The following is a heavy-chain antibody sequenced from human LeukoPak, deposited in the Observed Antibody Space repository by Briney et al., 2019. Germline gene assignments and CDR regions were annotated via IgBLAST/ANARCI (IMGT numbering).Heavy chain of an antibody. V-gene: IGHV3-53*01. J-gene: IGHJ4*02. CDR1: EFSVSSNH. D-gene: IGHD2-2*02. CDR2: IHSDGTT. Sequence: PGGSLRLSCAASEFSVSSNHMTWVRQAPGKGLEWVSVIHSDGTTYYADSVKGRFTISRDSSKNTLYLQMNSLRAEDTAVYYCAGYNCSSTRCYTGGFDYWGQGTLVTVSS. CDR3: AGYNCSSTRCYTGGFDY.